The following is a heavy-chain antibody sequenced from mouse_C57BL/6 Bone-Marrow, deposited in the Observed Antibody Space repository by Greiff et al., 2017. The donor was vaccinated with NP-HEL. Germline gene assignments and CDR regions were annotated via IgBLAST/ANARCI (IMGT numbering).Heavy chain of an antibody. J-gene: IGHJ4*01. CDR3: ARRTVRMDC. Sequence: ESGAELARPGASVKLSCKASGYTFTSYGISWVKQRTGQGLEWIGEIYPRSGNTYYNEKFKGKATLTADKSSSTAYMELRSLTSEDSAVYFCARRTVRMDCWGQGTSVTVSS. CDR2: IYPRSGNT. V-gene: IGHV1-81*01. D-gene: IGHD1-1*01. CDR1: GYTFTSYG.